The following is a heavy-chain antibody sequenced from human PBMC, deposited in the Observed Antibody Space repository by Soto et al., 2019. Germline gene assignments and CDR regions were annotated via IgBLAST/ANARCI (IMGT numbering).Heavy chain of an antibody. D-gene: IGHD3-22*01. CDR2: IWPDGNLQ. V-gene: IGHV3-33*01. J-gene: IGHJ4*02. CDR3: ARAQDTGMSGYYPFFDY. CDR1: GFTFSTYG. Sequence: QVQLVESGGGVVQPGRSLRLSCTASGFTFSTYGMHWVRQDPGKGLEWVAVIWPDGNLQFYADSVKGRFSISRDNSKNTLYLQMNSLRAEDTAVYYCARAQDTGMSGYYPFFDYWGQGTLVTVSS.